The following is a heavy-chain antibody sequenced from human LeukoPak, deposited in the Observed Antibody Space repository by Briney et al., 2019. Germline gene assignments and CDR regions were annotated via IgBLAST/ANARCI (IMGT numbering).Heavy chain of an antibody. J-gene: IGHJ4*02. Sequence: GGSLRLSCAVSGITLSNYGMSWVRQAPGKGLEWVAGISDSGGRTNYADSVKGRFTISRDNPKNTLYLQMNSLGAEDTAVYYCARGFSYSTWTVDSWGQGTLVTVSS. V-gene: IGHV3-23*01. CDR1: GITLSNYG. D-gene: IGHD6-13*01. CDR2: ISDSGGRT. CDR3: ARGFSYSTWTVDS.